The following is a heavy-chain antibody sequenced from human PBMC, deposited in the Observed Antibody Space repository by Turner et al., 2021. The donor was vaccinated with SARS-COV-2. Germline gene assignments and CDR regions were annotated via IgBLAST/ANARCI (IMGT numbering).Heavy chain of an antibody. J-gene: IGHJ4*02. V-gene: IGHV1-2*02. CDR1: GYTFTGYY. CDR3: ARGRRGGSSWYNLDY. Sequence: QVQLVQSGAEVKKPGASVKVSCKASGYTFTGYYMHWVRQAPGQGLEWMGWINPNSGGTNYAQKLQGRVTMTRDTSISTAYMERSRLRSDDTAVYYCARGRRGGSSWYNLDYWGQGTLVTVSS. CDR2: INPNSGGT. D-gene: IGHD6-13*01.